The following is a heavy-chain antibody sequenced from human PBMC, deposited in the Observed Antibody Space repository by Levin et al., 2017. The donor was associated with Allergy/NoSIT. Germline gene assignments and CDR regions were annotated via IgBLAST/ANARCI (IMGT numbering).Heavy chain of an antibody. V-gene: IGHV3-23*01. D-gene: IGHD6-19*01. CDR3: AKDLRGIAVAGTFDY. CDR2: ISGSGGST. Sequence: ETLSLTCAASGFTFSSYAMSWVRQAPGKGLEWVSAISGSGGSTYYADSVKGRFTISRDNSKNTLYLQMNSLRAEDTAVYYCAKDLRGIAVAGTFDYWGQGTLVTVSS. J-gene: IGHJ4*02. CDR1: GFTFSSYA.